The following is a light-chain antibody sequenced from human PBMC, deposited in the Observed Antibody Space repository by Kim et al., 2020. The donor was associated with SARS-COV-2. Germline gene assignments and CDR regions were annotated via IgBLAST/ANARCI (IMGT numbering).Light chain of an antibody. Sequence: SPGERATLSCRASQSVRSNYLAWYQQTPDQAPRLLIYTASTRATVIPDMFSGSASETFFPLTISRLAPEDFAVYYCQQYGEPTRTFGQGTKVDIK. CDR2: TAS. V-gene: IGKV3-20*01. J-gene: IGKJ1*01. CDR3: QQYGEPTRT. CDR1: QSVRSNY.